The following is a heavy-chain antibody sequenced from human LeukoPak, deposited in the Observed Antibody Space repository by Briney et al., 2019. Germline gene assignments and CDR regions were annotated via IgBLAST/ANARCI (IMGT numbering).Heavy chain of an antibody. CDR1: GFTFDEYS. D-gene: IGHD6-19*01. V-gene: IGHV3-43*01. CDR2: ISWDGGST. Sequence: GGSLRLSCAASGFTFDEYSMHWVRQAPGKGLEGVSLISWDGGSTYYADSVKGRFTISRDNSKNSLYLQMNSLRTEDTALYYCGRGGLGLRLYYYYMAVWGKGTTVTVSS. J-gene: IGHJ6*03. CDR3: GRGGLGLRLYYYYMAV.